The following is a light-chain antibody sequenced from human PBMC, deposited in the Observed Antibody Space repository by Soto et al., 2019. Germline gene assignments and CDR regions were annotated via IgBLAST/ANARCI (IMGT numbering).Light chain of an antibody. V-gene: IGLV2-14*01. CDR1: SSEVGGYNY. CDR2: EVS. Sequence: QSALTQPASVSGSPGQSITISCTGTSSEVGGYNYVSWYQQHPGKAPKLMIYEVSKRPSGVSNRFSGSKSGNTASLTISGLQAEDEADYYCSSYTSSSTLGFGGGTKRPVL. CDR3: SSYTSSSTLG. J-gene: IGLJ2*01.